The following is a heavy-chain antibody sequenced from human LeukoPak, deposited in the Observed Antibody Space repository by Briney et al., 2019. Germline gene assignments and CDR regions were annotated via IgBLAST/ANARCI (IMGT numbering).Heavy chain of an antibody. J-gene: IGHJ4*02. CDR2: ISDTGRDI. Sequence: GGSLRLSCAGSGFAFESFTMTWVRQAPGKGLEWVSLISDTGRDINYADSVRGRFTISRDNTKNSLFLQMDSLRVEDTAIYYCAKGLFSGYDNSLDSCGQRTLVTVSS. V-gene: IGHV3-21*04. CDR1: GFAFESFT. D-gene: IGHD5-12*01. CDR3: AKGLFSGYDNSLDS.